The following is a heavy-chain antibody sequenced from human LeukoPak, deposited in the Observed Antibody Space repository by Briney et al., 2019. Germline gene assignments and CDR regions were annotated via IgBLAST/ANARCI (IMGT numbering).Heavy chain of an antibody. V-gene: IGHV1-69*13. CDR2: IIPIFGTA. CDR1: GGTFSSYA. Sequence: ASVKVSCKASGGTFSSYAISWVRQAPGQGLEWMGGIIPIFGTANYAQKFQGRVTITADESTSTAYMELSSLRSEDTAVYYCAREKDGKYQPFFDYWGQGTLVTVSS. D-gene: IGHD2-2*01. J-gene: IGHJ4*02. CDR3: AREKDGKYQPFFDY.